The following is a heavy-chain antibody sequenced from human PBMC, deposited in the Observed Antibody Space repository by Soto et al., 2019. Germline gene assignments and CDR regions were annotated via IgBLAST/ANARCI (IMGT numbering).Heavy chain of an antibody. D-gene: IGHD6-19*01. J-gene: IGHJ6*02. V-gene: IGHV4-38-2*02. CDR3: ARDPGEQWLGKYYYYGMDV. Sequence: SETLSLTCAVSGYSISSGYYWGWIRQPPGKGLEWIGSIYHSGSTYYNPSLKSRVTISVDTSKNQFSLKLSSVTAADTAVYYCARDPGEQWLGKYYYYGMDVWGQGTTVTVSS. CDR1: GYSISSGYY. CDR2: IYHSGST.